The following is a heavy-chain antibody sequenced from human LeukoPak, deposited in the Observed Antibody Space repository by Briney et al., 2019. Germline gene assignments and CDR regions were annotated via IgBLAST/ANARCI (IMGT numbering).Heavy chain of an antibody. CDR1: GFTFSSYS. CDR2: ISSSSSYI. V-gene: IGHV3-21*01. CDR3: ARASSGGGIDY. D-gene: IGHD3-16*01. J-gene: IGHJ4*02. Sequence: GGSLRLSCAASGFTFSSYSMNWVRQAPGKGLEWVSSISSSSSYIYYADSVKGRFTISRDNAKNSLYLQMNSLRAEDTAVYYCARASSGGGIDYWGQGTLVTVSS.